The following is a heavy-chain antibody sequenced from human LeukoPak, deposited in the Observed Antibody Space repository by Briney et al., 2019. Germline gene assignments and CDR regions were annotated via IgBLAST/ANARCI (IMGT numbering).Heavy chain of an antibody. Sequence: PGMSLRLSCAASGFTFSSYGMHWVRQAPGKGLEWVAVIWYDGSNKYYADSVKGRFTISRDNSKNTLYLQMNSLRAEDTAVYYCARWGGYSSGWYGLHYWGQGTLVTVSS. CDR2: IWYDGSNK. V-gene: IGHV3-33*01. CDR3: ARWGGYSSGWYGLHY. D-gene: IGHD6-19*01. J-gene: IGHJ4*02. CDR1: GFTFSSYG.